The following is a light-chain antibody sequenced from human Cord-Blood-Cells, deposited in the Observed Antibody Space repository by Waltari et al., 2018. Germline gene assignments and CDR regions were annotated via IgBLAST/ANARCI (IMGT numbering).Light chain of an antibody. V-gene: IGKV3-20*01. Sequence: EIVLTQSPGTLSLSPGERATLPCRASQSVSSSHLAWYQQKPGQAPRLLIYGASSRTTGIPDRFSGSGSGTDFTLTISRLEPEDFAVYYCQQYGSSPPGTFGGGTKVEIK. CDR2: GAS. CDR3: QQYGSSPPGT. J-gene: IGKJ4*01. CDR1: QSVSSSH.